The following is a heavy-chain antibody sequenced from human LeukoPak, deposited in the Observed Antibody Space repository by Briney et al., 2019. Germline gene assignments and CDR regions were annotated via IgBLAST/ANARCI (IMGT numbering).Heavy chain of an antibody. J-gene: IGHJ3*02. V-gene: IGHV5-51*01. D-gene: IGHD1-26*01. CDR3: ARRIVIEGATHRAVYHAFDI. CDR1: GYTFDTYW. CDR2: IYPGDSDT. Sequence: PGESLKISCKGSGYTFDTYWIGWVRQMPGKGLEWMGIIYPGDSDTRYSPSFQGQVTISADKSISTAYLQWSSLKASDTAMYYCARRIVIEGATHRAVYHAFDIWGQGTMVTVSS.